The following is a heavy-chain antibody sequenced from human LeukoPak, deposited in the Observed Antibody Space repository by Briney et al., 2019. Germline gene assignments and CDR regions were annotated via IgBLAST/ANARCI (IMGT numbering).Heavy chain of an antibody. J-gene: IGHJ4*02. CDR3: ARAGDYWGAFFDY. D-gene: IGHD4-17*01. CDR2: IKQDGSEK. Sequence: PGGSLRLSRAASGFTFSSYWMSWVRQAPGKGLEWVANIKQDGSEKYYVDSVKGRFTISRDNAKNSLYLQMNSLRAEDTAVYYCARAGDYWGAFFDYWGQGTLVTVSS. CDR1: GFTFSSYW. V-gene: IGHV3-7*03.